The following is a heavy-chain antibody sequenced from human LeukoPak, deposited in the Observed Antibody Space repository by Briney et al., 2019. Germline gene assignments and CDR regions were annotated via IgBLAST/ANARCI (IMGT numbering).Heavy chain of an antibody. CDR1: GFTFSSYA. V-gene: IGHV3-23*01. D-gene: IGHD3-10*01. CDR3: AKDDAWLRFGE. CDR2: ISPSGDIT. J-gene: IGHJ4*02. Sequence: GGSLRLSCAASGFTFSSYAMSWVRQAPGKGLEWVSGISPSGDITYYADSVKGRFTISRDNSKNTLYLEVISLTAEDTAVYYCAKDDAWLRFGEWSQGTLVTVSS.